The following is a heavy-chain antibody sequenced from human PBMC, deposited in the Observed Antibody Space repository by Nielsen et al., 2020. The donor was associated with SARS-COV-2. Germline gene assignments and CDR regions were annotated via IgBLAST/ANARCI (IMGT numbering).Heavy chain of an antibody. J-gene: IGHJ4*02. Sequence: GESLKISCAASGFTFSNFAMNWVRQAPGKGLEWVSTIGVSGGGTYYADSLKGRFTISRDNSKNTLYLQMNSLRAEDTALYFCAKDFHGSVADFFGNWGQGTLVTVSS. D-gene: IGHD2-2*03. V-gene: IGHV3-23*01. CDR1: GFTFSNFA. CDR3: AKDFHGSVADFFGN. CDR2: IGVSGGGT.